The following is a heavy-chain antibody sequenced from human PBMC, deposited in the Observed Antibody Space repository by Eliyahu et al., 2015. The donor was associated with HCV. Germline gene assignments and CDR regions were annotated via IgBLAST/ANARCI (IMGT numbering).Heavy chain of an antibody. V-gene: IGHV1-2*04. Sequence: QVQLVQSGAEVKKPGASVKVSCKAXGYTXTGYYMHWVXQAPGQGLEWMGWINPNSGGTNYXQKFQGWVTMTRDTSISTAYMELSRLRSDDTAVYYCARASTRSIAVAGLGYWGQGTLVTVSS. D-gene: IGHD6-19*01. CDR2: INPNSGGT. J-gene: IGHJ4*01. CDR3: ARASTRSIAVAGLGY. CDR1: GYTXTGYY.